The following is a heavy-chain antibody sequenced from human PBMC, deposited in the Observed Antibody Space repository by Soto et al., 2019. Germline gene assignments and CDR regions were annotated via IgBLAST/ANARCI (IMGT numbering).Heavy chain of an antibody. CDR1: GYTFTSYG. J-gene: IGHJ4*02. D-gene: IGHD5-12*01. V-gene: IGHV1-18*01. Sequence: GASVKVSCKASGYTFTSYGISWVRQAPGQGLEWMGWISAYNGNTNYAQKLQGRVTMTTDTSTSTAYMELSSLRSDDTAVYYYARLGGGYNPTYYFDYWGQGTLVTVSS. CDR2: ISAYNGNT. CDR3: ARLGGGYNPTYYFDY.